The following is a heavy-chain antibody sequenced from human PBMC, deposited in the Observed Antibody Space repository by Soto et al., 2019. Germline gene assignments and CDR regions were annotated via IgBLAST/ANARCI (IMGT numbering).Heavy chain of an antibody. D-gene: IGHD2-8*01. CDR1: GFTFSNDG. J-gene: IGHJ5*02. V-gene: IGHV3-30*18. Sequence: GSLRLSCAASGFTFSNDGMHWVRQAPGKGLEWVAVISNDGSNKYYAESVKGRFTISRDNSKNTLYLQMNSLRAEDTAVYYCAKEVVLIGPWFDPWGQGTLVTVSS. CDR3: AKEVVLIGPWFDP. CDR2: ISNDGSNK.